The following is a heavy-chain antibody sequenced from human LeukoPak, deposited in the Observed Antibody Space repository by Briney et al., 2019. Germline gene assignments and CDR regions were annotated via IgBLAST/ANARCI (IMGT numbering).Heavy chain of an antibody. Sequence: GASVKVSCKASGYTFIGYYMHWVRQAPGQGLEWMGWISAYNGNTNYAQKLQGRVTMTTDTSTSTAYMELRSLRSDDTAVYYCARATTWAGATGLFDYWGQGTLVTVSS. J-gene: IGHJ4*02. CDR2: ISAYNGNT. CDR3: ARATTWAGATGLFDY. V-gene: IGHV1-18*04. CDR1: GYTFIGYY. D-gene: IGHD1-26*01.